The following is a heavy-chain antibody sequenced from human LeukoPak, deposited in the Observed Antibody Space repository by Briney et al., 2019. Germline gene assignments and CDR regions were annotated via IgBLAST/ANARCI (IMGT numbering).Heavy chain of an antibody. CDR1: GGSISSYY. CDR3: ARVRRGNYYDSSGINPRCENFDY. V-gene: IGHV4-59*01. J-gene: IGHJ4*02. Sequence: PSETLSLTCTVSGGSISSYYWSWIRQPPGKGLEWIGYIYYSGSTNYNPSLKSRVTISVDTSKNQFSLKLSSVTAADTAVYYCARVRRGNYYDSSGINPRCENFDYWGQGTLVTVSS. CDR2: IYYSGST. D-gene: IGHD3-22*01.